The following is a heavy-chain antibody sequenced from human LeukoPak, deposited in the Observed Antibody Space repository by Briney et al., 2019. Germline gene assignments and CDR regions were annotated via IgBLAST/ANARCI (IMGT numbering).Heavy chain of an antibody. CDR1: GFSFNNYA. CDR2: ISGSGANT. Sequence: GGSLRLSCAASGFSFNNYAMTWVRQAPGKGLEWVSVISGSGANTYYAASVKGRFTISRDNSKNTLYLQMNSLRAEDTAVYYCAKDLRLAVGDYWGQGTLVTVSS. D-gene: IGHD4-23*01. J-gene: IGHJ4*02. CDR3: AKDLRLAVGDY. V-gene: IGHV3-23*01.